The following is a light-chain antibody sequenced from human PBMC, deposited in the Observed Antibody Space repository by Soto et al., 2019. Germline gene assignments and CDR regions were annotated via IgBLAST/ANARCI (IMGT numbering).Light chain of an antibody. V-gene: IGKV3-15*01. CDR3: QQYHNWPPLN. Sequence: EIVFTQSPFTLSLSPVERATLSFMASQSIDSNLAWYQQKPGQAPRLLIYGASTRATCIPARFSGSGSGTEFTLTISSLQSEDFALYYCQQYHNWPPLNFGGGTKVDIK. CDR1: QSIDSN. CDR2: GAS. J-gene: IGKJ4*01.